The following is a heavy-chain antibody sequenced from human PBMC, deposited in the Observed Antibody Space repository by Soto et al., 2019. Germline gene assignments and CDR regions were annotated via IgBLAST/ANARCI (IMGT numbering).Heavy chain of an antibody. CDR2: ISHTGTT. CDR3: ARVSMVIRDSDHFGVDV. CDR1: GFPISSQYS. Sequence: LSLTCLVSGFPISSQYSRGGIRQPRGRRVGGVGSISHTGTTSYSPSLTSRVSISGDTSKNQLSLKMTSVTAADTAVYFCARVSMVIRDSDHFGVDVWGHGTTVTVSS. V-gene: IGHV4-38-2*02. J-gene: IGHJ6*02. D-gene: IGHD2-21*01.